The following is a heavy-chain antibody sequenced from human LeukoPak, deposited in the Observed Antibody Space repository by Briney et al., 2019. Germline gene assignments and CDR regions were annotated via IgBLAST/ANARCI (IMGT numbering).Heavy chain of an antibody. D-gene: IGHD5-18*01. J-gene: IGHJ4*02. CDR2: INGDGRTI. CDR1: GFTFSSYW. Sequence: PGGSLRLSCAASGFTFSSYWMHWVRQAPGKGLVWVSRINGDGRTITYVDSVKGRFTISRDNAKSTLYLQMNSLRVEDTAVYYCARGGGYSHEGIDHWGQGTLVSVSS. CDR3: ARGGGYSHEGIDH. V-gene: IGHV3-74*01.